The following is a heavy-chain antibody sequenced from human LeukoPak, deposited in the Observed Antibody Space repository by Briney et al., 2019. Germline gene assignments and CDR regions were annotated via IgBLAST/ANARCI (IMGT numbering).Heavy chain of an antibody. J-gene: IGHJ4*02. CDR2: ISSGGSGT. Sequence: GGSLRLSCEASGLSFSDYYMSWIRQAPGKGLEWVSYISSGGSGTQYADSVKGRFTISRDNARNSVSLQMNSLRAEDTAVYYCTTEDWGSNYWGQGTLVTVSS. CDR1: GLSFSDYY. V-gene: IGHV3-11*01. CDR3: TTEDWGSNY. D-gene: IGHD7-27*01.